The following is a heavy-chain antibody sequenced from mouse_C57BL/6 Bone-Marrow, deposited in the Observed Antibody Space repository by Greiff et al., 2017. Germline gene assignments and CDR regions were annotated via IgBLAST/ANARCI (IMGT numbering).Heavy chain of an antibody. V-gene: IGHV1-55*01. CDR1: GYTFTSYW. CDR3: ARLGYYFDY. Sequence: QVQLQQPGAELVKPGASVKMSCKASGYTFTSYWITWVKPRPGQGLEWIGDIYPGSGSTNYNEKFKSKATLTVATSSSTADMQLSSLTSEDSAVYYCARLGYYFDYCGQGTTLTVSS. J-gene: IGHJ2*01. CDR2: IYPGSGST. D-gene: IGHD3-3*01.